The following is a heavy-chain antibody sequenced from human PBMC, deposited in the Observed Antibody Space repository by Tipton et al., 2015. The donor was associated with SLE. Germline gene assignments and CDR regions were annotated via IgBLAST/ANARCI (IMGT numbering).Heavy chain of an antibody. CDR2: INHSGST. CDR3: AGGNSYYFDY. V-gene: IGHV4-34*01. J-gene: IGHJ4*02. Sequence: TLSLTCAVYGGSFSGYYWSWIRQPPGKGLEWIGEINHSGSTNYNPSLKSRVTISVDTSKNQFSLKLSSVTAADTAVYYCAGGNSYYFDYWGQGTLVTVSS. D-gene: IGHD4-23*01. CDR1: GGSFSGYY.